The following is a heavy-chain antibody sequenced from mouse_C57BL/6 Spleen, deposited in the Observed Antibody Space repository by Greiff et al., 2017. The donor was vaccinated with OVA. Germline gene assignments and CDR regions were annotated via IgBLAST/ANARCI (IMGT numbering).Heavy chain of an antibody. CDR2: IDPNSGGT. V-gene: IGHV1-72*01. CDR3: ARSGYMGGYDVPCAY. Sequence: QVQLKQPGAELVKPGASVKLSCKASGYTFTSYWMHWVKQRPGRGLEWIGRIDPNSGGTKYNEKFKSKATLTVDKPSSTAYMQLSSLTSEDSAVYKGARSGYMGGYDVPCAYWGQGTLVTVSA. CDR1: GYTFTSYW. D-gene: IGHD2-2*01. J-gene: IGHJ3*01.